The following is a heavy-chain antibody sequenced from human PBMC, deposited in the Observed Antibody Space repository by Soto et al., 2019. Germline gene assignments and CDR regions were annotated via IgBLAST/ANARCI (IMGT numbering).Heavy chain of an antibody. V-gene: IGHV4-31*03. CDR2: IYYSGST. Sequence: PSETLSLTCTVSGGSISSGGYYWSWIRQHPGKGLEWIGYIYYSGSTYYNPSLKSRVTISVDTSKNQFSLKLSSVTAADTAVYYCARHVLCSRAPVEYGMDVWGQGTTVTVSS. D-gene: IGHD3-10*02. J-gene: IGHJ6*02. CDR1: GGSISSGGYY. CDR3: ARHVLCSRAPVEYGMDV.